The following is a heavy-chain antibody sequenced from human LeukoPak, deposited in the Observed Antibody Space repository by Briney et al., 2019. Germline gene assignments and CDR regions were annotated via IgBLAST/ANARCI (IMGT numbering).Heavy chain of an antibody. D-gene: IGHD1-1*01. CDR2: IWYDGSNK. J-gene: IGHJ4*02. CDR3: ARETTSTFDH. Sequence: GGSLRLSCVSSGFTFSSYGMHWVRQAPGKGLEWVAVIWYDGSNKYYADSVKGRFSISRDNSKNTLYLQMNSLRVEDTAVYYCARETTSTFDHWGQGTLVTVSS. CDR1: GFTFSSYG. V-gene: IGHV3-33*01.